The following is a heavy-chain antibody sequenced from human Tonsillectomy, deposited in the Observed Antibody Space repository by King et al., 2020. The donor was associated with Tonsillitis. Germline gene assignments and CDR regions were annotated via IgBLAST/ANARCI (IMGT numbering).Heavy chain of an antibody. V-gene: IGHV3-9*01. CDR1: GFTFDDYA. J-gene: IGHJ5*02. D-gene: IGHD3-10*01. Sequence: VQLVESGGGLVQPGRSLRLSCAASGFTFDDYAMHWVRQAPGKGLEWVSGISWNSGSIGYADSVKGRFTISRDNAKNSLYLQMNSLRAEDTVLYYCAKDTGPWGQGTLVTVSS. CDR2: ISWNSGSI. CDR3: AKDTGP.